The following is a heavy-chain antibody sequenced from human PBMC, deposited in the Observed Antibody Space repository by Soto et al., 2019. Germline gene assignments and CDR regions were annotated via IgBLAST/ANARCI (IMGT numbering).Heavy chain of an antibody. D-gene: IGHD2-2*01. CDR2: IYPGDSDT. J-gene: IGHJ5*02. CDR3: AKRGKESTRSFWFDP. CDR1: GYSFTSYW. Sequence: GESLKISFKSSGYSFTSYWIAWVRQMPGKGLEWMGIIYPGDSDTRYSPSFQGQVTISVDKSISTAYLQWSSLKASDTAIYYCAKRGKESTRSFWFDPWGQGTLVTVSS. V-gene: IGHV5-51*01.